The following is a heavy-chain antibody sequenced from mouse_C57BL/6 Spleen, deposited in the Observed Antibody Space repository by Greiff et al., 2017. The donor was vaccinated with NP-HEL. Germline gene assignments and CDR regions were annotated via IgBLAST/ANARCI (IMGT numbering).Heavy chain of an antibody. CDR1: GYSFTGYF. CDR3: ARSMDYVRYFGV. Sequence: VQLKESGPELVKPGDSVKISCKASGYSFTGYFMNWVMQSHGKSLEWIGRINPYNGDTFYNQKFKGKATLTVDKSSSTAHMELRSLTSEDSAVYYCARSMDYVRYFGVWGTGTTVTVSS. D-gene: IGHD2-4*01. V-gene: IGHV1-20*01. J-gene: IGHJ1*03. CDR2: INPYNGDT.